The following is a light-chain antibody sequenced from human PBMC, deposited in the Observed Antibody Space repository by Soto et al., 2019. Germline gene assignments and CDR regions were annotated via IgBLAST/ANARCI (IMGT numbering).Light chain of an antibody. Sequence: EIVMTQSPDTLSVSPGERATLSCRASQSISSNLAWYQQKPGQAPTLLIYRATTRATGVPARFSGSGSGTEFTLTIGSLQSEDFAVYFCQQYSDWLLYTFGQGTKLEIK. CDR3: QQYSDWLLYT. V-gene: IGKV3-15*01. CDR1: QSISSN. CDR2: RAT. J-gene: IGKJ2*01.